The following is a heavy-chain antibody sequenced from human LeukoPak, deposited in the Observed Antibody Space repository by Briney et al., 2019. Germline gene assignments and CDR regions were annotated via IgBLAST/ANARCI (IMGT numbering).Heavy chain of an antibody. J-gene: IGHJ4*02. CDR2: ISWNSGSI. D-gene: IGHD6-19*01. CDR3: AKDRDSSGWYYFDY. V-gene: IGHV3-9*01. CDR1: GFTFDDYA. Sequence: GRSLRLSCAASGFTFDDYAMHWVRQAPGKGLEGVSGISWNSGSIAYADSVKGRFTISRDNAKNSLYLQMNSLRAEDTALYYCAKDRDSSGWYYFDYWGQGTLVTVSS.